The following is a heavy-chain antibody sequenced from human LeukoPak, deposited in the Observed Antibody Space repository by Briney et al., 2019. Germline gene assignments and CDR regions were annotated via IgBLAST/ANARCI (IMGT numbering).Heavy chain of an antibody. CDR2: IIPIFGTA. CDR1: GGTFSSYA. Sequence: SVKVSCKASGGTFSSYAISWVRQAPGQGLEWMGRIIPIFGTANYAQKFQGRVTINTDESTSTAYMELSSLRSEDTAVYYCARDRVAATDAFDIWGQGTMVTVSS. V-gene: IGHV1-69*05. J-gene: IGHJ3*02. D-gene: IGHD2-15*01. CDR3: ARDRVAATDAFDI.